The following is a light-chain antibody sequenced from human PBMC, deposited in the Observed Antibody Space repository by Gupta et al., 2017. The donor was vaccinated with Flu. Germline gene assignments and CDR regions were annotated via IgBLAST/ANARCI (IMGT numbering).Light chain of an antibody. Sequence: DLVLTQSPLSLLVTPGEPASISCRSSQSLLHSNGYNYLDWYLQKPGQSPQLLIYLGSNRASGVPDRFRGSGSGTDFTLKISRVEAEDVGVYYCMQALQTPPAFGGGTKVEIK. CDR3: MQALQTPPA. V-gene: IGKV2-28*01. CDR2: LGS. J-gene: IGKJ4*01. CDR1: QSLLHSNGYNY.